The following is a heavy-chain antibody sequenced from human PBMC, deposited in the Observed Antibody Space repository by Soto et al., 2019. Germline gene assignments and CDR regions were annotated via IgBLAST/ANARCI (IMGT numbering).Heavy chain of an antibody. CDR3: ARDSGYGDPFDY. D-gene: IGHD4-17*01. CDR1: GGSISSYY. Sequence: SETLSLTCTVSGGSISSYYWSWIRQPPGKGLEWIGYIYYSGSTNYNPSLKSRVTISVDTPKNQFSLKLSSVTAADTAVYYCARDSGYGDPFDYWGQGTLVTVSS. CDR2: IYYSGST. J-gene: IGHJ4*02. V-gene: IGHV4-59*01.